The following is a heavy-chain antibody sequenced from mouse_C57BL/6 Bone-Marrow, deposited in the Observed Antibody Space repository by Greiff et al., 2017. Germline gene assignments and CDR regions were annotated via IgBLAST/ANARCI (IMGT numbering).Heavy chain of an antibody. V-gene: IGHV5-6*01. D-gene: IGHD1-1*01. J-gene: IGHJ2*01. CDR1: GFTFSSYG. CDR2: ISSGGSYT. CDR3: ARHRYYYGSSYDY. Sequence: EVNLVESGGDLVKPGGSLILSCAASGFTFSSYGMSWVRQSPDKRLEWVATISSGGSYTYYPDSVKGRFTISRDNAKNTLYLQMSSLKSEVTAMYYCARHRYYYGSSYDYWGQGTTLTVSS.